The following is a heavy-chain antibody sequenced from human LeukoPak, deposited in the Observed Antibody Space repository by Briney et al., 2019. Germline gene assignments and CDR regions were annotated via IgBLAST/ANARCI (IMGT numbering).Heavy chain of an antibody. V-gene: IGHV3-21*01. Sequence: GGSLRLSCAASGFTFSSYSMNWVRQAPGKGLEWVSSIGSSSSYIYYADSVKGRFTISRDNAKNSLYLQMNSLRAEDTAVYYCARGYDFWSGHLPHQFDYWGQGTLVTVSS. J-gene: IGHJ4*02. CDR1: GFTFSSYS. CDR2: IGSSSSYI. D-gene: IGHD3-3*01. CDR3: ARGYDFWSGHLPHQFDY.